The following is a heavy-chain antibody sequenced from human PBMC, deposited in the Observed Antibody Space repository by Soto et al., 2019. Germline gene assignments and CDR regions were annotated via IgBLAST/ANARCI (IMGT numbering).Heavy chain of an antibody. V-gene: IGHV3-23*01. CDR1: GFTFSSYA. CDR2: ISGSGGST. D-gene: IGHD2-2*01. Sequence: GGSLRLSCAASGFTFSSYAMSWVRQAPGKGLEWVSAISGSGGSTYYADSVKGRFTISRDNSKNTLYLQMNSLRAEDTAVYYCAKGYCSSTSCYFPSGMDVWGQGTTVTVSS. J-gene: IGHJ6*02. CDR3: AKGYCSSTSCYFPSGMDV.